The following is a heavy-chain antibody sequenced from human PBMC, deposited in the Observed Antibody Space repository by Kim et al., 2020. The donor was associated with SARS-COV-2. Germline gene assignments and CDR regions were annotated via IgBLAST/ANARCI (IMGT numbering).Heavy chain of an antibody. D-gene: IGHD5-18*01. Sequence: PSLKSRVTISVDTSKNQFSLKLSSVTAADTAVYYCARGRTAMVTGSWFDPWGQGTLVTVSS. CDR3: ARGRTAMVTGSWFDP. J-gene: IGHJ5*02. V-gene: IGHV4-34*01.